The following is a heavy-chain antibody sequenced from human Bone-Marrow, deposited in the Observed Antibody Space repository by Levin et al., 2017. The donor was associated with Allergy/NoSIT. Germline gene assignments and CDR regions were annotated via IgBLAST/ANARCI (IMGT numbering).Heavy chain of an antibody. Sequence: NPGGSLRLSCAASGYTFSNAWMTWVRQAPGKGLECVGHIKTKKDGETTDYAAPVKGRFTISRDDSKNTLYLQMNSLETEDTAVYYCTTLGVGSSGWELDYWGKGTLVTVSS. V-gene: IGHV3-15*01. CDR3: TTLGVGSSGWELDY. J-gene: IGHJ4*02. CDR1: GYTFSNAW. CDR2: IKTKKDGETT. D-gene: IGHD6-19*01.